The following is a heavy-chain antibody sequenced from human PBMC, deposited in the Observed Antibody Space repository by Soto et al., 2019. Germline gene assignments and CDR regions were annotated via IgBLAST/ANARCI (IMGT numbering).Heavy chain of an antibody. CDR3: ARHWLIAARYGMDV. V-gene: IGHV4-39*01. CDR2: IYYSGST. J-gene: IGHJ6*02. Sequence: SETLSLTCTVSGGSISSSSYYWGWIRQPPVKGLEWIGSIYYSGSTYYNPSLKSRVTISVDTSKNQFSPKLSSVTAADTAVYYCARHWLIAARYGMDVWGQGTTVTVSS. CDR1: GGSISSSSYY. D-gene: IGHD6-6*01.